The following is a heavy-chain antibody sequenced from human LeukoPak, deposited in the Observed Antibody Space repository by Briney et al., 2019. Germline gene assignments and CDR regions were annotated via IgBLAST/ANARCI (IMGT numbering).Heavy chain of an antibody. Sequence: GGSLRLSCAASGFTFSNYAMHWVRQAPGKGLEWVAVISSDGSNKYYADSMKGRFTISRDNSKNTLYLQMNSLRAEDTAVYYCAKEGYPRYDILTGYYETAHLDYWGQGTLVTVSS. J-gene: IGHJ4*02. CDR2: ISSDGSNK. CDR1: GFTFSNYA. D-gene: IGHD3-9*01. V-gene: IGHV3-30*04. CDR3: AKEGYPRYDILTGYYETAHLDY.